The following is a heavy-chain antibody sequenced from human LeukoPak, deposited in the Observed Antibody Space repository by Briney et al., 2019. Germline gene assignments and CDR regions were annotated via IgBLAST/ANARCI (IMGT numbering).Heavy chain of an antibody. J-gene: IGHJ4*02. CDR2: INHSGST. D-gene: IGHD3-9*01. Sequence: SETLSLTCAVYGGSFSGYYWSWIRQPPGKGLEWIGEINHSGSTNYNPSLKSRVTISVDTSKNQFSLKLSSVNAADTAVYYCARGPRYYDILTGYPKPAFDYWGQGTLVTVSS. CDR1: GGSFSGYY. CDR3: ARGPRYYDILTGYPKPAFDY. V-gene: IGHV4-34*01.